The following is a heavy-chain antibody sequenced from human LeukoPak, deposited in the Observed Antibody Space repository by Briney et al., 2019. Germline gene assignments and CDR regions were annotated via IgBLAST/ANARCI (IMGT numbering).Heavy chain of an antibody. Sequence: PGGSLRLSCAASGFTFSTYSMNWVRQAPGKGLEWVSSISSSGGYIFDADSVKGRFTISRDNAKNSLYLQMNSLRPEDTAVYYCARDNGGTYYSEYFHPWGQGTLVTVSS. CDR3: ARDNGGTYYSEYFHP. CDR1: GFTFSTYS. CDR2: ISSSGGYI. D-gene: IGHD1-26*01. J-gene: IGHJ1*01. V-gene: IGHV3-21*01.